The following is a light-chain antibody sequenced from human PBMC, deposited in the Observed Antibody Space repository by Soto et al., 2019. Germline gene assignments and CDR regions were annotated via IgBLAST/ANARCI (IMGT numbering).Light chain of an antibody. CDR1: QSVRSNY. V-gene: IGKV3-20*01. CDR2: GAS. J-gene: IGKJ1*01. Sequence: EIVLTQSPGTLSLSPGESATLSCRASQSVRSNYVALCQQKPGQGPRLLIYGASSRATGIPDRFSGSGSGTDFTLSISRLEPEDFVVYYCQQYGSSPRTFGQGTKVDIK. CDR3: QQYGSSPRT.